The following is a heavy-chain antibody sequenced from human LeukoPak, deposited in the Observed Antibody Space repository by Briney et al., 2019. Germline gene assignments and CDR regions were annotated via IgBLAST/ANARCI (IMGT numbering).Heavy chain of an antibody. V-gene: IGHV3-30*18. D-gene: IGHD4-17*01. J-gene: IGHJ4*02. CDR2: ISYDGSNK. CDR3: ANEIRPNDH. CDR1: GFTFSSYG. Sequence: HAGGSLRLSCAASGFTFSSYGMHWVRQAPGKGLEWVAVISYDGSNKYYADSVKGRFTISRDNSKNTLYLQMNSLRPEDTAVYYCANEIRPNDHWCQGTLVTVSS.